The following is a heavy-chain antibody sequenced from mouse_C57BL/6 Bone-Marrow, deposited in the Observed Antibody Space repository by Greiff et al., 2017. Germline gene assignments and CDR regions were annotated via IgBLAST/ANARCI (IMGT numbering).Heavy chain of an antibody. D-gene: IGHD2-5*01. V-gene: IGHV5-6*02. Sequence: EVKVEESGGDLVKPGGSLKLSCAASGFTFSSYGMSWVRQTPDKRLEWVANISSGGSYTYYPDSVKGRFTISRDNANNTLYLQLSSLTSEDTAMYYCARRPLNYSIGGFDDWGQGTTLTVSS. CDR3: ARRPLNYSIGGFDD. CDR1: GFTFSSYG. J-gene: IGHJ2*01. CDR2: ISSGGSYT.